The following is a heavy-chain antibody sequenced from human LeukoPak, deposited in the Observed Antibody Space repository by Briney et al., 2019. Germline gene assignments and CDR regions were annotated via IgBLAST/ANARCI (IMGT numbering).Heavy chain of an antibody. J-gene: IGHJ4*02. Sequence: GGSLRLSCAAPGFTFSSYAMSWVRQAPGKGLEWVSAISGSGGSTYYADSVKGRFTISRDNSKNTLYLQMNSLRAEDTAVYYCAKGGLSSSWYGYYFDYWGQGTLVTVSS. D-gene: IGHD6-13*01. CDR3: AKGGLSSSWYGYYFDY. CDR2: ISGSGGST. CDR1: GFTFSSYA. V-gene: IGHV3-23*01.